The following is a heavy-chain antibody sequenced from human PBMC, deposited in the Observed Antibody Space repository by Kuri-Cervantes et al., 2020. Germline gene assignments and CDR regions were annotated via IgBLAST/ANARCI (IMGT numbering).Heavy chain of an antibody. D-gene: IGHD6-19*01. CDR1: GGSISSGGYS. CDR2: IYHSGST. V-gene: IGHV4-30-2*01. CDR3: ASLWLGQVSGMDV. J-gene: IGHJ6*02. Sequence: SQTLSLTCAVSGGSISSGGYSWSWIRQPPGKGLEWIGEIYHSGSTNYNPSLKSRVTISVDKSKNQFPLNLSSVTAADTAVYYCASLWLGQVSGMDVWGQGTTVTVSS.